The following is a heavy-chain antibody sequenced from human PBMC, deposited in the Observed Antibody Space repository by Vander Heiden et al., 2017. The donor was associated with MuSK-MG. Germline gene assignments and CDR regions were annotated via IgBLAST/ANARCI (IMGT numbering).Heavy chain of an antibody. Sequence: QPVESGGGLVKPGGSLRLSCSGSGFALSHYSMNWIRQAPGKGLEWVSSISTSGSYIYDADSVKGRFTISRDNAKNSLYLEMNNLRAEDTAVYYCVRDQGSMVGAFDIWGQGTTVTVSS. CDR2: ISTSGSYI. J-gene: IGHJ3*02. CDR3: VRDQGSMVGAFDI. D-gene: IGHD2-8*01. V-gene: IGHV3-21*01. CDR1: GFALSHYS.